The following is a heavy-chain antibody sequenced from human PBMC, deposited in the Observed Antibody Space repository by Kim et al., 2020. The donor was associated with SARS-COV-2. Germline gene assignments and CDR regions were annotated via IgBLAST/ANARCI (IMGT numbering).Heavy chain of an antibody. CDR3: ARDLRDLGFSYAIDY. V-gene: IGHV1-3*01. CDR2: INAGNGNT. D-gene: IGHD2-8*01. CDR1: GYTFTSYA. J-gene: IGHJ4*02. Sequence: ASVKVSCKASGYTFTSYAMHWVLQAPGQRLEWMGWINAGNGNTKYSQKFQGRVTITRDTSASTAYMELSSLRSEDTALYYCARDLRDLGFSYAIDYWGQGTLVTVSS.